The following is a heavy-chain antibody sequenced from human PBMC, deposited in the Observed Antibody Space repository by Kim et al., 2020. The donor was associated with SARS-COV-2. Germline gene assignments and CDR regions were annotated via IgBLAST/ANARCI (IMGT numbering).Heavy chain of an antibody. V-gene: IGHV4-59*01. D-gene: IGHD6-19*01. CDR3: ARTYSSGWNHFDY. J-gene: IGHJ4*02. Sequence: YTPSLKSRVTISVDTSKNQFSLKLSSVTAADTAVYYCARTYSSGWNHFDYWGQGTLVTVSS.